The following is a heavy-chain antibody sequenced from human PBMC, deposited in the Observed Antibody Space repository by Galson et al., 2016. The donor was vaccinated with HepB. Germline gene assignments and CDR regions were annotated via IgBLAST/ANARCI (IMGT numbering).Heavy chain of an antibody. J-gene: IGHJ6*02. V-gene: IGHV3-23*01. CDR1: GFIFGNYA. CDR2: ISGSGDST. D-gene: IGHD6-19*01. CDR3: VKPQGYSTGWYGMDV. Sequence: SLRLSCAASGFIFGNYAMTWVRQAPGERPEWVSVISGSGDSTYYADSVKGRFTISRDNFKSTLSLQMNSLRAEGTAVYYCVKPQGYSTGWYGMDVWGQGTTVTVSS.